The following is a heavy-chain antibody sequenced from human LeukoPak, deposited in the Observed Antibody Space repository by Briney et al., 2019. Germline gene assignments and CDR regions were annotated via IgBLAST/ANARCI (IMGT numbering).Heavy chain of an antibody. J-gene: IGHJ4*02. CDR3: ARHIDSSHYPFDY. CDR2: ISGRGGST. Sequence: GGSLRLSCAASGFTFSSYVTSWVRQAPGKGLEWVSSISGRGGSTFCADPVKGRFTISRDTSTNIVYLQMDSLRVDDTAVYYCARHIDSSHYPFDYWGQGTLVTVSS. D-gene: IGHD6-13*01. V-gene: IGHV3-23*01. CDR1: GFTFSSYV.